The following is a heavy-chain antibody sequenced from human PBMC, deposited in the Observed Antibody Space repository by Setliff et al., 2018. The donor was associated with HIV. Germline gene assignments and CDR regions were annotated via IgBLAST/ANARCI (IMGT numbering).Heavy chain of an antibody. CDR2: IGTLSDT. J-gene: IGHJ4*02. D-gene: IGHD6-25*01. CDR1: GFTFRSFD. V-gene: IGHV3-13*01. CDR3: ARVLPYNSALDN. Sequence: GSLRLSCAASGFTFRSFDMHWVRQAPGKGLERVSCIGTLSDTYYPNSVKGRFTISRDNAKNTMYLQMNSLRHEDTALYYCARVLPYNSALDNWGQGTLVTVSS.